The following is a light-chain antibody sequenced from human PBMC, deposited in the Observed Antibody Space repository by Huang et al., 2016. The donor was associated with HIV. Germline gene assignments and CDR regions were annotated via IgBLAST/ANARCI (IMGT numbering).Light chain of an antibody. CDR2: WAS. V-gene: IGKV4-1*01. J-gene: IGKJ2*01. CDR1: QAVLKNSNKNNY. Sequence: DIEMTQSPDSLTVSLGARAIINCKSRQAVLKNSNKNNYLAWYQQRPGQPPKVLIYWASSLESGVPDRFSGSGSGTDFNLTISSLQPEDLAVYYCQQYYSPPYTFGQGTRLEI. CDR3: QQYYSPPYT.